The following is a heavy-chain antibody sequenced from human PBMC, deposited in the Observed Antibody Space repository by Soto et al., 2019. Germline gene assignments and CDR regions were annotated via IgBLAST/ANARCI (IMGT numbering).Heavy chain of an antibody. J-gene: IGHJ4*02. CDR3: GRSHGAGSY. V-gene: IGHV3-11*01. CDR1: GFTFIDYY. Sequence: QVRLVESGGDLVKPGESLRLSCVASGFTFIDYYMNWVRQAPGKGLEWISYTSSTGKNIYYSDSVKGRFIVSRDNAKNSLFLQMNSLTADDTAVYYCGRSHGAGSYWGQGTRVTVSS. CDR2: TSSTGKNI. D-gene: IGHD4-17*01.